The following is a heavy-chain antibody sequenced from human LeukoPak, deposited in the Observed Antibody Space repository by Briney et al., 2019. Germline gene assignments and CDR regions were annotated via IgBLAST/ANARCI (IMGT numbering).Heavy chain of an antibody. Sequence: GGSLRLSCAASGFTFSSYSMNWVRQAPGKGLEWVSYISSSSSTIYYADSVKGRFTISRDNAENSLYLQMNSLRAEDTAVYYCARDAYSTRYYYYGMDVWGQGTTVTVSS. J-gene: IGHJ6*02. CDR3: ARDAYSTRYYYYGMDV. D-gene: IGHD4-11*01. CDR1: GFTFSSYS. V-gene: IGHV3-48*01. CDR2: ISSSSSTI.